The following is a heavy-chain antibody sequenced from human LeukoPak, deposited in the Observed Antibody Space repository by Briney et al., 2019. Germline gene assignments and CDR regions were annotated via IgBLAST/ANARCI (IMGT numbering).Heavy chain of an antibody. Sequence: PVASVKVSCKASGYTFTNYGITWVRQAPGQGLEWMGWISPYNGNTNYPRKLQGRVTMTTDTSTSTAYMELRSLRSDDTDLYYCATEGGWQPTDYGDHVYWGQGTLVTVSS. D-gene: IGHD4-17*01. CDR3: ATEGGWQPTDYGDHVY. CDR2: ISPYNGNT. V-gene: IGHV1-18*01. J-gene: IGHJ4*02. CDR1: GYTFTNYG.